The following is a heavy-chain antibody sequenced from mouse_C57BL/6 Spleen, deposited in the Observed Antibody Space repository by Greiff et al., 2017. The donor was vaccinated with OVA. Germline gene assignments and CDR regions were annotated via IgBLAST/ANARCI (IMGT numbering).Heavy chain of an antibody. CDR3: ARGGDYYGDFDY. D-gene: IGHD1-1*01. CDR1: GYTFTSYW. V-gene: IGHV1-53*01. J-gene: IGHJ2*01. CDR2: INPSNGGP. Sequence: QVQLQQPGTELVKPGASVKLSCKASGYTFTSYWMHWVKQRPGQGLEWIVNINPSNGGPNYHEKFQSKTTLPVDKSSSTAYRQRSRLTAEDSAVYFCARGGDYYGDFDYWGKGTTLTVSS.